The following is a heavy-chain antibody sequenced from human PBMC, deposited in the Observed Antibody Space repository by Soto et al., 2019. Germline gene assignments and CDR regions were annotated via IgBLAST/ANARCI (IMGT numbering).Heavy chain of an antibody. Sequence: ASVKVSCKASGYTFTSYGIHWVRQAPGQRLEWTGWINAGNGNTKYSEKFQGRVTITRDTSANTAYLELSSLRSEDTAVYYCARDPNDSSAYYHHYYYGMDVWGQGTTVTVSS. D-gene: IGHD3-22*01. J-gene: IGHJ6*02. V-gene: IGHV1-3*01. CDR2: INAGNGNT. CDR3: ARDPNDSSAYYHHYYYGMDV. CDR1: GYTFTSYG.